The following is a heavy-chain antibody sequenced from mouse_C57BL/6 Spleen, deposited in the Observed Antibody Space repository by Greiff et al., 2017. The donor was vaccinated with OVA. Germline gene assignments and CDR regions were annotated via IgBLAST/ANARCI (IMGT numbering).Heavy chain of an antibody. V-gene: IGHV1-59*01. D-gene: IGHD1-1*01. CDR1: GYTFTSYW. J-gene: IGHJ2*01. CDR2: IDPSASYT. CDR3: ARWRITTLVPSYFAY. Sequence: QVQLQQPGAELVRPGTSVKLSCKASGYTFTSYWMHWVKQRPGQGLEWIGVIDPSASYTNYNQKFKGKSTLTVDTSSSTAYMQLSSLTSEDSAVYYCARWRITTLVPSYFAYWGQGTTLTVSS.